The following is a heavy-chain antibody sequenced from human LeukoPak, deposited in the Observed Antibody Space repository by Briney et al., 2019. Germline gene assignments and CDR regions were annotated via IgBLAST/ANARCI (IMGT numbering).Heavy chain of an antibody. D-gene: IGHD3-22*01. CDR1: GGSISSSSYY. CDR3: ARIDSSGYYYVFDY. J-gene: IGHJ4*02. Sequence: SETLSLTCTVSGGSISSSSYYWGWIRQPPGKGLEWIGSIYYSGSTNYNPSLKSRVTISVDTSKNQFSLKLSSVTAADTAVYYCARIDSSGYYYVFDYWGQGTLVTVSS. V-gene: IGHV4-39*07. CDR2: IYYSGST.